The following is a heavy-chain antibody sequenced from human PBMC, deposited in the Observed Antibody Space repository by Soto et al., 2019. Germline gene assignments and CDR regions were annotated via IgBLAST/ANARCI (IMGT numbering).Heavy chain of an antibody. CDR3: ARGGVGATTSYYYYYYGMDV. D-gene: IGHD1-26*01. V-gene: IGHV3-7*01. CDR1: GFTFSSYW. Sequence: GGSLRLSCAASGFTFSSYWMSWVRQAPGKGLEWVANIKQDGSEKYYVDSVKGRFTISRDNAKNSLYLQMNSLRAEDTAVYYCARGGVGATTSYYYYYYGMDVWGQGTTVTVSS. CDR2: IKQDGSEK. J-gene: IGHJ6*02.